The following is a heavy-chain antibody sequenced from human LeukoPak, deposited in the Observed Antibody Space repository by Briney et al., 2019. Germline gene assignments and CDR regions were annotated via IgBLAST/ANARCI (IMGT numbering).Heavy chain of an antibody. Sequence: ASVKVSCKASGYTFTSYGISWVRQAPGQGLEWMGWISAYNGNTNYAQKLQGRVTMTTDTSTSTAYMELRSLRSDDTAVYYCARDQRGYYYDSSGYCDYWGQGTLVTVSS. CDR2: ISAYNGNT. V-gene: IGHV1-18*01. CDR1: GYTFTSYG. J-gene: IGHJ4*02. CDR3: ARDQRGYYYDSSGYCDY. D-gene: IGHD3-22*01.